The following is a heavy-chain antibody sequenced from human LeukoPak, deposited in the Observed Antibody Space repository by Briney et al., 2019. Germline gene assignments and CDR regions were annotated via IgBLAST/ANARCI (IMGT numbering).Heavy chain of an antibody. Sequence: KTSETLSLTCTVSGGSISSGGYYWSWIRQHPGKGLEWIGYIYYSGSTYYNPSLKSRVTISVDTSKNQFSLKLSSVTAADTAVYYCARDLFQSGPYSYGFRYYGMDVWGQGTTVTVSS. CDR3: ARDLFQSGPYSYGFRYYGMDV. CDR1: GGSISSGGYY. V-gene: IGHV4-31*03. J-gene: IGHJ6*02. D-gene: IGHD5-18*01. CDR2: IYYSGST.